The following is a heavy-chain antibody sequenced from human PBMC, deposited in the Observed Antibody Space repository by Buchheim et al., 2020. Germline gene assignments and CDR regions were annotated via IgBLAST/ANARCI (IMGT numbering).Heavy chain of an antibody. V-gene: IGHV1-69*08. CDR1: GGTFSSYT. J-gene: IGHJ4*02. D-gene: IGHD2-2*02. Sequence: QVQLVQSGAEVKKPGSSVKVSCKASGGTFSSYTISWVRQAPGQGLEWMGRIIPILGIANYAQKFQGRVTITADKSTSTAYIELSSLRSEDTAVYYCARDASRYSAAIQAFDYWGQGTL. CDR2: IIPILGIA. CDR3: ARDASRYSAAIQAFDY.